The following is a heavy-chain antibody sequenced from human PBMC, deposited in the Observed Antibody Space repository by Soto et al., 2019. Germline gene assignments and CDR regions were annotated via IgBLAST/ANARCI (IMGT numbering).Heavy chain of an antibody. CDR2: IYYSGST. D-gene: IGHD5-18*01. J-gene: IGHJ4*02. CDR3: ARHRYSYGVYYFDY. V-gene: IGHV4-59*08. CDR1: GDSISNYY. Sequence: SETLSLTCIVSGDSISNYYWSWIRQPPGKGLEWIGYIYYSGSTNYNPSLTSRVTISVDTSKNQFSLKLSSVTAADTAVYYCARHRYSYGVYYFDYWGQGTLVTVS.